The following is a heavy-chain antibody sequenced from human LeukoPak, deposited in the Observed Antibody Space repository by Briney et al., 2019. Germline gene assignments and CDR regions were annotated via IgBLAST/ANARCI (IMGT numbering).Heavy chain of an antibody. Sequence: GASVKVSCTASGYTFADYDIMWVRQAPGQGLEWMGRIIPILGIANYAQKFQGRVTITADKSTSTAYMELSSLRSEDTAVYYCARDYVAVAGEFDYWGQGTLVTVSS. V-gene: IGHV1-69*04. CDR3: ARDYVAVAGEFDY. J-gene: IGHJ4*02. CDR1: GYTFADYD. D-gene: IGHD6-19*01. CDR2: IIPILGIA.